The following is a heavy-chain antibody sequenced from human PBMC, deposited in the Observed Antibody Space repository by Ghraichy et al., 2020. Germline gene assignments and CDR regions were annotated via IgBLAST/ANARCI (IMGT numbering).Heavy chain of an antibody. D-gene: IGHD3-10*01. Sequence: SETLSLTCTVSGGSISSYYWSWIRQPPGKGLEWIGYIYYSGSTSYNPSLKSRVTISVDTSKNQFSLKLRSVTAADTAVYYCARHEWFTVVREGWFDPWGQGTLVTVSS. CDR2: IYYSGST. J-gene: IGHJ5*02. CDR1: GGSISSYY. CDR3: ARHEWFTVVREGWFDP. V-gene: IGHV4-59*08.